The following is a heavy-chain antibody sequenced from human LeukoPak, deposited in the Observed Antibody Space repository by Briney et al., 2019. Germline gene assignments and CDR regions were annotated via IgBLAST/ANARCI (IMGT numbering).Heavy chain of an antibody. CDR1: GGSISSGGYY. CDR3: ARYSSGWYYFDY. CDR2: IYYSGST. Sequence: SEILSLTCTVSGGSISSGGYYWSWIRQHPGKGLEWIGYIYYSGSTYYNPSLKSRVTISVDTSKNQFSLKLSSVTAADTAVYYCARYSSGWYYFDYWGQGTLVTVSS. J-gene: IGHJ4*02. D-gene: IGHD6-19*01. V-gene: IGHV4-31*03.